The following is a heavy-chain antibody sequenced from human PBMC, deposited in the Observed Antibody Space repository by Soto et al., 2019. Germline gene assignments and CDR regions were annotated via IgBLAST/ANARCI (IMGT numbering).Heavy chain of an antibody. J-gene: IGHJ4*02. CDR1: GYTFTGYY. CDR3: ARARTNYYNTSDYDF. V-gene: IGHV1-2*02. D-gene: IGHD3-22*01. Sequence: GASVKVSCKASGYTFTGYYMHWVRQAPGQGLEWMGWINPNSGDTNYAQKFQGRVTMTRDTSISTAYTELSRLRFDDTAVYYCARARTNYYNTSDYDFWGQGTLVTVSS. CDR2: INPNSGDT.